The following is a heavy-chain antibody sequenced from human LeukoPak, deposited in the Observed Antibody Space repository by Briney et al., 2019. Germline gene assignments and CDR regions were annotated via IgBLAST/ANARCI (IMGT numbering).Heavy chain of an antibody. CDR1: GFTVSSNY. V-gene: IGHV3-53*01. CDR3: ASDQRGCSGGSCYSRAFDI. J-gene: IGHJ3*02. Sequence: GGSLRLSCAVSGFTVSSNYMSGVRQAPGKGLEWVSVIYSGGSTYYADSVKGRFTISRDNSKNTLYLQMNSLRAEDTAVYYCASDQRGCSGGSCYSRAFDIWGQGTMVTVSS. D-gene: IGHD2-15*01. CDR2: IYSGGST.